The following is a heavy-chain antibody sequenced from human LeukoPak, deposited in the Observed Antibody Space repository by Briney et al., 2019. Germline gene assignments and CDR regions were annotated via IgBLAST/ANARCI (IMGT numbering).Heavy chain of an antibody. D-gene: IGHD6-13*01. Sequence: GGSLRLSCAASGFTFSTYGVHWVRQAPGKGLEWVAVISSDGGNKHYADSVRGRFTISRDNSKNGLYLQMNSLRPEDTAIYYCAREGFTSSWLYYYYYMDVGDKGTTVTVSS. V-gene: IGHV3-30*04. CDR1: GFTFSTYG. J-gene: IGHJ6*03. CDR3: AREGFTSSWLYYYYYMDV. CDR2: ISSDGGNK.